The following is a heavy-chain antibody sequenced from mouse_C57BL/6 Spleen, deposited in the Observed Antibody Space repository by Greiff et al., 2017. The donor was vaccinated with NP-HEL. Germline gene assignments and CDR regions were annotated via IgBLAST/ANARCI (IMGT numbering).Heavy chain of an antibody. V-gene: IGHV5-4*01. J-gene: IGHJ1*03. Sequence: EVQGVESGGGLVKPGGSLKLSCAASGFTFSSYAMSWVRQTPEKRLEWVATISDGGSYTYYPDNVKGRFTISRDNAKNNLYLQMSHLKSEDTAMYYCARDRYYYGSSYGYFDVWGTGTTVTVSS. CDR3: ARDRYYYGSSYGYFDV. CDR1: GFTFSSYA. CDR2: ISDGGSYT. D-gene: IGHD1-1*01.